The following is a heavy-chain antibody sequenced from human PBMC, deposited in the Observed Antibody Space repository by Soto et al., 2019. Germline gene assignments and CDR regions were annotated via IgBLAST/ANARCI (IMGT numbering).Heavy chain of an antibody. V-gene: IGHV1-69*13. CDR2: SIPIFGTA. J-gene: IGHJ4*02. CDR3: ARVGSLYQPLLYYFDY. D-gene: IGHD2-2*01. Sequence: SVKVSCKASGGTFSSYAISWVRQAPGQGLEWMGGSIPIFGTANYAQKFQGRVTITADESTSTAYMELSSLRSEDTAVYYCARVGSLYQPLLYYFDYWGQGTLVTVSS. CDR1: GGTFSSYA.